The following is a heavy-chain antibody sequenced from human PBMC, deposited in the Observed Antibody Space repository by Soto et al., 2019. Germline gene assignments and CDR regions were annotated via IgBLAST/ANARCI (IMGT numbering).Heavy chain of an antibody. V-gene: IGHV1-69*02. CDR3: ARPTGGHDACGTYMDV. CDR2: IIPIVGLT. CDR1: GGSLSSYP. Sequence: QVQLLQSGSEVKKPGSSVKVSCRASGGSLSSYPVTWVRQAPGQGLEWMGRIIPIVGLTNYAQKFQGRVTITADKSTSTAYMELSSLRSDDTAVYYCARPTGGHDACGTYMDVWGKGTTVIVSS. J-gene: IGHJ6*03. D-gene: IGHD2-8*02.